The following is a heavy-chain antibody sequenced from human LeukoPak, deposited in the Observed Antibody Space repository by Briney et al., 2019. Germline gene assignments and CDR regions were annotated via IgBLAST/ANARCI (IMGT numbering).Heavy chain of an antibody. V-gene: IGHV1-46*02. Sequence: ASVKVSCKTSGYSFNSHHVHWVRQAPGQGLEWMGVKLSHDGTTSYTQNFQGRLTMTRDTSTSTVYMELSSLRSEDTAVYYCARDSGNFHYDMDVWGQGTTVIVSS. CDR3: ARDSGNFHYDMDV. D-gene: IGHD3-10*01. CDR1: GYSFNSHH. CDR2: KLSHDGTT. J-gene: IGHJ6*02.